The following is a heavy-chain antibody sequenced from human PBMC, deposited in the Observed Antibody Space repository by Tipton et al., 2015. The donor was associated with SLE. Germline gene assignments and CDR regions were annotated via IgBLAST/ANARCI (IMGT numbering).Heavy chain of an antibody. CDR1: GGSFSGYY. CDR3: ARMRGGYNAHH. CDR2: IILGGST. J-gene: IGHJ5*02. Sequence: TLSLTCSVYGGSFSGYYWSWIRQPPGKGLEWIGEIILGGSTNYNPSLKSRVSISVDTSKNQFSLKVKSVTTADTAVYYCARMRGGYNAHHWGQGILVTVSS. V-gene: IGHV4-34*12. D-gene: IGHD5-24*01.